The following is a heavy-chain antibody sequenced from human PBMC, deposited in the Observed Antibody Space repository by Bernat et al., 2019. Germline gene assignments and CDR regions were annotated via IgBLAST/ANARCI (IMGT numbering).Heavy chain of an antibody. J-gene: IGHJ4*02. CDR3: VRGARGFDY. CDR1: GFAFSSYW. Sequence: EVQLVESGGGLVQPGGSLRLSCAASGFAFSSYWMSWVRQAPGKGLEWVANIKQDGSGKYYVDSVKGRFTISRDNAKNSLYLQVNSLGAEDTAVYYCVRGARGFDYWGQGTLVTVSS. CDR2: IKQDGSGK. V-gene: IGHV3-7*01.